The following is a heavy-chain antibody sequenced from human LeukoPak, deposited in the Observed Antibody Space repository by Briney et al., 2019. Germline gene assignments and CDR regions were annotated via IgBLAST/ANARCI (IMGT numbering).Heavy chain of an antibody. D-gene: IGHD2-8*01. CDR2: IKQDGSEK. CDR3: ARDVMAYAIRFGLNWFDP. CDR1: GFTFSSYW. J-gene: IGHJ5*02. V-gene: IGHV3-7*01. Sequence: GGSLRLSCAASGFTFSSYWMSWVRQAPGKGLEWVANIKQDGSEKYYVDSVKGRFTISRDNAKNSLYLQMNSLRAEDTAVYYCARDVMAYAIRFGLNWFDPWGQGTLVTVSS.